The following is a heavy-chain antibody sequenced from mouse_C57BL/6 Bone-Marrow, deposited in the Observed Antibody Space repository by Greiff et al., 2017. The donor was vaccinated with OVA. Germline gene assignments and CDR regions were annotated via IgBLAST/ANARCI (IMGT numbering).Heavy chain of an antibody. Sequence: EVMLVESGPVLVKPGASVKMSCKASGYTFTDYYMNWVKQSHGKSLEWIGVINPYNGGTSYNQKFKGKATLTVDKSSSTAYMELNSLTSEDSAVYYCARRVRGSSYWGQGTTLTVSS. D-gene: IGHD1-1*01. V-gene: IGHV1-19*01. CDR2: INPYNGGT. CDR1: GYTFTDYY. CDR3: ARRVRGSSY. J-gene: IGHJ2*01.